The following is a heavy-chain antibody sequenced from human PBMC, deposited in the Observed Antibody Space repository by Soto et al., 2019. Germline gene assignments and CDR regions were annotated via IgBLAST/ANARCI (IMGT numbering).Heavy chain of an antibody. V-gene: IGHV3-66*01. CDR1: GFTVSSNY. Sequence: EVQLVESGGGLVQPGGSLRLSCAASGFTVSSNYKSWVRQAPGKGLEWVSVIYSGGSTYYADSVKGRFTISRDNSKNTLYLQVNSLRAEDTAVYYCAARSSGRVSWWFDPWGQGTLVTVSS. D-gene: IGHD6-19*01. CDR3: AARSSGRVSWWFDP. CDR2: IYSGGST. J-gene: IGHJ5*02.